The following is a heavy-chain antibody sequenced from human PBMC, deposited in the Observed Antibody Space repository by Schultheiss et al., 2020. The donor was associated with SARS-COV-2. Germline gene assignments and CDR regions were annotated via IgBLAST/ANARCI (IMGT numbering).Heavy chain of an antibody. CDR3: ARDGVPRFLEWLLHD. Sequence: GESLKISCAASGFTVSSNYMSWVRQAPGKGLEWVSVIYSGGSTYYADSVKGRFTISRHNSKNTLYLQMNSLRAEDTAVYYCARDGVPRFLEWLLHDWGQGTLVTVSS. D-gene: IGHD3-3*01. J-gene: IGHJ4*02. V-gene: IGHV3-53*04. CDR2: IYSGGST. CDR1: GFTVSSNY.